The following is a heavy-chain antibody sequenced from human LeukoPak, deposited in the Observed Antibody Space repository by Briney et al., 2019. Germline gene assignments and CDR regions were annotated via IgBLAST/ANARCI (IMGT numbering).Heavy chain of an antibody. Sequence: ASVKVSCKASGYTLTSYFIHWVRQAPGQGLEWMGIINPSGGSTSYAQNLQGRVTMTTDTSTSTAYMELRSLRSDDTAVYYCARDHGYDRGFPFDYWGQGTLVTVSS. CDR2: INPSGGST. J-gene: IGHJ4*02. CDR3: ARDHGYDRGFPFDY. CDR1: GYTLTSYF. D-gene: IGHD3-16*01. V-gene: IGHV1-46*01.